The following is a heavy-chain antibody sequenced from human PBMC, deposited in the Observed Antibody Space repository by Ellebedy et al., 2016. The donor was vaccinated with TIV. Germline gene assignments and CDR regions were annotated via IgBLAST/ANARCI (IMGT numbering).Heavy chain of an antibody. D-gene: IGHD3-10*01. Sequence: MPSETLSLTCTVSGGSISSSVYYWGWIRQPPGKGLEWIGSIYYSGSTYYNPSLKSRVTISIDTSKNQFSLKLGSVTAADTALYYCARDVVRPRKNFYGSGRNFYCWGQGALVTVSS. CDR2: IYYSGST. J-gene: IGHJ4*02. V-gene: IGHV4-39*07. CDR3: ARDVVRPRKNFYGSGRNFYC. CDR1: GGSISSSVYY.